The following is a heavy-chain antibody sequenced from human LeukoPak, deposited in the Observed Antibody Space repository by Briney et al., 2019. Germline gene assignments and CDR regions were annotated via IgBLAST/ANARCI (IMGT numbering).Heavy chain of an antibody. Sequence: GGSLRLSCAASGFTVSDNYMNWVRQAPGKGLEWVSVIYSGGGIYYSDSVKGRFTISRDNSKNTVYLQMNRLRPEDTAVYYCAREGHSYGPFDCWGQGALVTVSS. CDR2: IYSGGGI. CDR1: GFTVSDNY. J-gene: IGHJ4*02. D-gene: IGHD5-18*01. V-gene: IGHV3-66*02. CDR3: AREGHSYGPFDC.